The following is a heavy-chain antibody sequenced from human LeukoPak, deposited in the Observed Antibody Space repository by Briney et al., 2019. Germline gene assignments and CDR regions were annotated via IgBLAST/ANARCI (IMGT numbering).Heavy chain of an antibody. CDR2: ISYDGSNK. CDR1: GCTFSNYA. D-gene: IGHD3-10*01. CDR3: ARGGGNQLAEKIWFGELLYPPRFDY. J-gene: IGHJ4*02. V-gene: IGHV3-30*04. Sequence: WGSLTLTCTAPGCTFSNYAMHWVRQPPGKGLEWVAVISYDGSNKYYPDPVKGGFTNSRGNSKNTLYLQMSSMRAEDTAVYYCARGGGNQLAEKIWFGELLYPPRFDYWGQGTLVTVSS.